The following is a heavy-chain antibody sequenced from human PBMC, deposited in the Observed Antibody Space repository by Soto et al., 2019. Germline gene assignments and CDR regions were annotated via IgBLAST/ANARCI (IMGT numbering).Heavy chain of an antibody. CDR1: GFTVSSNY. CDR3: ARYDILTFFDY. D-gene: IGHD3-9*01. V-gene: IGHV3-66*01. J-gene: IGHJ4*02. Sequence: GGSLRLSCAASGFTVSSNYMSWVRQAPGKGLEWVSVIYSGGSTYYADSVKGRFTISRDNSKNTLYLQMNSLRAEDTAVYYCARYDILTFFDYWGQGTLVTVSS. CDR2: IYSGGST.